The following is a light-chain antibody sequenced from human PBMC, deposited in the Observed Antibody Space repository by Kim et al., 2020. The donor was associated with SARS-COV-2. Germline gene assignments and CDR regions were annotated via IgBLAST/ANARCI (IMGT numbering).Light chain of an antibody. CDR1: NIGSRT. V-gene: IGLV3-21*04. J-gene: IGLJ3*02. Sequence: SYELTQPPSVSLAPGETATITCGGDNIGSRTVHWYQQRPGQAPVVVIYYDGDRPSGIPERFSGSNSGNMATLSISRVEAGDEADYYCQVWDSSSDHVVFGGGTQLTVL. CDR2: YDG. CDR3: QVWDSSSDHVV.